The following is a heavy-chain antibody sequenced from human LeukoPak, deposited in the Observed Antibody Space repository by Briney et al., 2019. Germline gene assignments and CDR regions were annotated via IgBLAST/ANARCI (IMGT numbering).Heavy chain of an antibody. D-gene: IGHD3-10*01. Sequence: PGRSLRLSCAASGFTFSSYAMHWVRQAPGKGLEWVAVISYDGSNKYYADSVKGRFTISRDNSKNTLYLQMNSLRAEDTAVYYCARDGIRMVRGVTYNWFDPRGQGTLVTVSS. CDR3: ARDGIRMVRGVTYNWFDP. V-gene: IGHV3-30*04. J-gene: IGHJ5*02. CDR2: ISYDGSNK. CDR1: GFTFSSYA.